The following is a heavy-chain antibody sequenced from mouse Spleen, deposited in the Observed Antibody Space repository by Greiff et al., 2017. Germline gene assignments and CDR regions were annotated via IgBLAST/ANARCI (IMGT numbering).Heavy chain of an antibody. CDR2: IDPENGDT. D-gene: IGHD4-1*01. CDR1: GFNIKDDY. CDR3: ISTGTGAMDY. Sequence: EVQLQQSGAELVRPGASVKLSCTASGFNIKDDYMHWVKQRPEQGLEWIGWIDPENGDTEYASKFQGKATITADTSSNTAYLQLSSLTSEDTAVYYCISTGTGAMDYWGQGTSVTVSS. V-gene: IGHV14-4*01. J-gene: IGHJ4*01.